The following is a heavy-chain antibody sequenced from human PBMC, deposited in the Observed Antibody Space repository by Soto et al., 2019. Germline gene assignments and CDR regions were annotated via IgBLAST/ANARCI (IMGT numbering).Heavy chain of an antibody. CDR3: DSGSYYYYYGMDV. D-gene: IGHD1-26*01. CDR1: GGSISSSSYY. Sequence: SETLSLTCTVSGGSISSSSYYWGWIRQPPGKGLEWIGSIYYSGSTYYNPSLKSRVTISVDTSKNQFSLKLSSVTAADTDVYYCDSGSYYYYYGMDVWGQGTTVTVSS. V-gene: IGHV4-39*01. CDR2: IYYSGST. J-gene: IGHJ6*02.